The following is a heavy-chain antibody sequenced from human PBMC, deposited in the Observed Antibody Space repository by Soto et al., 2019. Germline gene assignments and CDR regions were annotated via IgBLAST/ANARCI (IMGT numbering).Heavy chain of an antibody. D-gene: IGHD5-12*01. CDR3: ARVPPPYSFSEDD. CDR2: IYISGTT. Sequence: QVQLQASGPGLVTPSQTLSLTCNVSGVSIGSGGYYWSWIRQPPGKGLEWIGYIYISGTTSYNPSLKSRRTISLDTSRNVFSLKLRSVTAADTAVYYCARVPPPYSFSEDDWGQGTLVTVSS. CDR1: GVSIGSGGYY. J-gene: IGHJ4*02. V-gene: IGHV4-30-4*01.